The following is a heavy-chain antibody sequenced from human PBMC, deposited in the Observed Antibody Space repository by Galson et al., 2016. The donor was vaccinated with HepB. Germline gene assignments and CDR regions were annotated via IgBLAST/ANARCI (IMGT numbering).Heavy chain of an antibody. CDR1: GYVFSSYW. D-gene: IGHD3-22*01. Sequence: QSGAEVKKPGESLKISCKGEGYVFSSYWIAWVRQTPDKGLEWMGLFYPGDSEIRSSPSFQGQGTFSADKSINTAYMQWSSLKAADTAIYYCARLVSSRSPYDSWGQGTLVTVSS. J-gene: IGHJ4*02. V-gene: IGHV5-51*01. CDR2: FYPGDSEI. CDR3: ARLVSSRSPYDS.